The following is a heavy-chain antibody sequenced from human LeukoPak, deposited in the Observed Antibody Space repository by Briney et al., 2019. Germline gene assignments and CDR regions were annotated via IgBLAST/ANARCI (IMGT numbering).Heavy chain of an antibody. CDR3: ARLGDYCSSTSCYITFDY. Sequence: SVKVSCKASGYTFTVYNMHWVRQAPGQGLEWMGRIIPILGIANYAQKFQGRVTITADKSTSTAYMELSSLRSEDTAVYYCARLGDYCSSTSCYITFDYWGQGTLVTVSS. D-gene: IGHD2-2*02. CDR2: IIPILGIA. V-gene: IGHV1-69*02. CDR1: GYTFTVYN. J-gene: IGHJ4*02.